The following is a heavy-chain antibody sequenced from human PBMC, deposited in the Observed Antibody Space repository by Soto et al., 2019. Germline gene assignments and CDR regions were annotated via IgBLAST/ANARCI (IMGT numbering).Heavy chain of an antibody. Sequence: SETLSLTCAVSGYSISSSNWWGWIRQPPGKGLEWIGYIYYSGTTYYNPSLKSRVTMSVDTSKNLFSLKLTSVTAVDTAVYYCARREIQGPIDYWGQGTLVT. V-gene: IGHV4-28*01. J-gene: IGHJ4*02. CDR3: ARREIQGPIDY. D-gene: IGHD1-26*01. CDR2: IYYSGTT. CDR1: GYSISSSNW.